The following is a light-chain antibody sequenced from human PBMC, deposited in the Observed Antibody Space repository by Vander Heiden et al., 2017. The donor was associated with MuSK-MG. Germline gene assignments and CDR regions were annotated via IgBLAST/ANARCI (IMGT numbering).Light chain of an antibody. J-gene: IGKJ1*01. CDR1: QSLLYSSNNKNY. CDR2: WAS. V-gene: IGKV4-1*01. Sequence: DIVMTQSPDSLAVSLGERATINCKSSQSLLYSSNNKNYLAWYQQKPGQPPKLLIYWASTRESGVPDRFSGSGSGTDFTLTISSLQAEDVAVYYCQQEDNTSWTFGQGTKVEIK. CDR3: QQEDNTSWT.